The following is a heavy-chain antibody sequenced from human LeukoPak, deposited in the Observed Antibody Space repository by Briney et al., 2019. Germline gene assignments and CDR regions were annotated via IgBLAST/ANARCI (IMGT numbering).Heavy chain of an antibody. CDR1: GFTFSSYS. D-gene: IGHD4-17*01. V-gene: IGHV3-21*01. J-gene: IGHJ6*03. CDR2: ISSSSSYI. CDR3: AKVNRDDYGAYWSYYYYRDV. Sequence: GGSLRLSCAASGFTFSSYSMNWVRQAPGKGLEWVSSISSSSSYIYYADSVKGRFTISRDNAKNSLYLQMNSMRAEDTAVYYFAKVNRDDYGAYWSYYYYRDVWGKGTPVPVS.